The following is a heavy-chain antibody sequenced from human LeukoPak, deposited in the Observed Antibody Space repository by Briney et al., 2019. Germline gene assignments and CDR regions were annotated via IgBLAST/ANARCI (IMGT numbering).Heavy chain of an antibody. V-gene: IGHV1-8*01. CDR3: ARWHNRDYYYGMDV. D-gene: IGHD1/OR15-1a*01. CDR1: GYTFTSYD. J-gene: IGHJ6*02. CDR2: MNPSSGNT. Sequence: ASVKVSCKASGYTFTSYDTNWVRQATGQGLEWMGWMNPSSGNTGYAQKFQGRVTMTRNTSISTAYMELSSLRSEDTAVYYCARWHNRDYYYGMDVWGQGTTVTVSS.